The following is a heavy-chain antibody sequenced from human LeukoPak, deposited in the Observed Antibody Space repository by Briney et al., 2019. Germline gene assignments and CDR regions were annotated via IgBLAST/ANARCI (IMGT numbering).Heavy chain of an antibody. J-gene: IGHJ3*02. Sequence: GGSLRLSCAASGFTFSSYSMNWVRQAPGKGLEWVSYISSSSSTIYYADSVKGRFTISRDNAKNSLYLQMNSLRAEDTAVYYCARVRCYLQVLSSSCLGGAFDIWGQGTMVTVSS. D-gene: IGHD6-13*01. V-gene: IGHV3-48*01. CDR3: ARVRCYLQVLSSSCLGGAFDI. CDR1: GFTFSSYS. CDR2: ISSSSSTI.